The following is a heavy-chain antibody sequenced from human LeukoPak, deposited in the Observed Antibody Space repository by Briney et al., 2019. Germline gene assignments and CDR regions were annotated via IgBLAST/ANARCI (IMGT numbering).Heavy chain of an antibody. J-gene: IGHJ3*02. CDR1: GYTFTNYA. V-gene: IGHV7-4-1*02. CDR3: ARERRSSSRGEQQLVRAFDI. Sequence: GASVKVSCKASGYTFTNYAMNQVRQAPGQGLEWMGWINTNTGNPTYAQGFTGRFVFSLDTSVSTAYLQISSLKAEDTAMDYCARERRSSSRGEQQLVRAFDIWGQGTMVTVSS. D-gene: IGHD6-13*01. CDR2: INTNTGNP.